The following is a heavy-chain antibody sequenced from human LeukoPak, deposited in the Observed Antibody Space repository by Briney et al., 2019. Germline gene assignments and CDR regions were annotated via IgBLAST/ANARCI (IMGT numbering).Heavy chain of an antibody. Sequence: GASVKVSCKTSGYTFTSYDLNWVRQATGQGLEWMGWVNPNSGNTGYAQKFQGRVTMTTDTYTNTAYMELRSLRSDDTAVYYCAGSLGYCTSNVCYLKYWGQGTLVTVSS. D-gene: IGHD2-8*01. V-gene: IGHV1-8*01. CDR3: AGSLGYCTSNVCYLKY. CDR2: VNPNSGNT. J-gene: IGHJ4*02. CDR1: GYTFTSYD.